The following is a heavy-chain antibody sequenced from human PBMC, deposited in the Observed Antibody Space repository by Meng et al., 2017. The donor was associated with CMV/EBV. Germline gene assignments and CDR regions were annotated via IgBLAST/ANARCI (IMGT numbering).Heavy chain of an antibody. J-gene: IGHJ6*02. D-gene: IGHD1-26*01. CDR1: GFTFSSYE. CDR3: ARDCFLRGYYYGMDV. V-gene: IGHV3-48*03. Sequence: GESLKISCAASGFTFSSYEMNWVRQAPGKGLEWVSYISSSGSTIYYADSVKGRFTISRDNAKTSLYLQMNSLRAEDTAVYYCARDCFLRGYYYGMDVWGQGTTVTVSS. CDR2: ISSSGSTI.